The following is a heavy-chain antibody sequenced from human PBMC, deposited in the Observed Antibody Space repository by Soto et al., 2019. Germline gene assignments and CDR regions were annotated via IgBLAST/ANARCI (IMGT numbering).Heavy chain of an antibody. J-gene: IGHJ4*02. CDR2: ISGSGGST. CDR3: AAFKGSYYDSSGYLFDY. V-gene: IGHV3-23*01. D-gene: IGHD3-22*01. Sequence: QPGGSLRLSCAASGFTFSSYAMSWVRQAPGKGLEWVSAISGSGGSTYYADSVKGRFTISRDNSKNTLYLQMNSLRAEDTAVYYCAAFKGSYYDSSGYLFDYWGQGTLVTVSS. CDR1: GFTFSSYA.